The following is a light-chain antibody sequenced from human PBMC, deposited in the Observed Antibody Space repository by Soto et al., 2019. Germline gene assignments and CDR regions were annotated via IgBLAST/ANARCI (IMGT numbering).Light chain of an antibody. CDR3: QQYGSSPVT. V-gene: IGKV3-20*01. CDR2: GAS. CDR1: QSVSSSY. J-gene: IGKJ2*01. Sequence: EIVLTQSPGTLSLSPGERATLSCSASQSVSSSYLAWYQQKPGQAPRLLIYGASSRATGIPDRFSGSGSGTDFTLTISRLEPEDFAVYYCQQYGSSPVTFGQGTKLEIK.